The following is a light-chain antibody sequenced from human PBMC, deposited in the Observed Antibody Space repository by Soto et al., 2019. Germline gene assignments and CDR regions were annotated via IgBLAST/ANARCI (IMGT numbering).Light chain of an antibody. Sequence: ENVLTQSPDTLSLSPGERATLSCRASQSVASNYLAWYQHKPGQAPRLLIYGASRRATGIPDRFSGSGSATDFTLTIGRLEPEDLAVYYCQQYGNSPITFGPGTKVDIK. V-gene: IGKV3-20*01. CDR3: QQYGNSPIT. J-gene: IGKJ3*01. CDR1: QSVASNY. CDR2: GAS.